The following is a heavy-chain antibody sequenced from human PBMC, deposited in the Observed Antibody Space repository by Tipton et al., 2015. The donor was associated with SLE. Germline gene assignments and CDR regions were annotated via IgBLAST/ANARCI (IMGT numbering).Heavy chain of an antibody. CDR1: GFTFSSYA. Sequence: SLRLSCAASGFTFSSYAMNWVRQAPGKGLEWVSAISDSGGNTYYADSVKGRFTISRDNSKNTLYLQMNSLRAEDTAVYYCARGTVMDYWDQGTLVTVSS. D-gene: IGHD3-16*01. J-gene: IGHJ4*02. V-gene: IGHV3-23*01. CDR2: ISDSGGNT. CDR3: ARGTVMDY.